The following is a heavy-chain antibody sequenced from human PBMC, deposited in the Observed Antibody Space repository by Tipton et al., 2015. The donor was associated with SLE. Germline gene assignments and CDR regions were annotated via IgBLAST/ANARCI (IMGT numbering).Heavy chain of an antibody. CDR3: ARNEVPAVTGYYYMDV. V-gene: IGHV4-34*01. CDR2: INHSGST. D-gene: IGHD2-2*01. Sequence: LRLSCAVYGGSFSGYYWSWIRQPPGKGLEWIGEINHSGSTNYNPSLKSRVTISVDTSKNQFSLKLSSVTAADTAVYYCARNEVPAVTGYYYMDVWGKGTTVTVSS. CDR1: GGSFSGYY. J-gene: IGHJ6*03.